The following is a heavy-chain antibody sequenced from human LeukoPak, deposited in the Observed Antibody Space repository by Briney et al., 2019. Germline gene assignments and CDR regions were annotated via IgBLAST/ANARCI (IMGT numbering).Heavy chain of an antibody. Sequence: PGGSLRLPCAASGLHPRSYAKRWVRQAPGKGLEWVSSISGSGSSTDNADSVRARITISRVNAKNTMHLQMNSLRAEDTAVYYWASHRGQWYIIGSYYFDYWGQGTLVTVSS. CDR3: ASHRGQWYIIGSYYFDY. V-gene: IGHV3-23*01. CDR1: GLHPRSYA. J-gene: IGHJ4*02. D-gene: IGHD6-19*01. CDR2: ISGSGSST.